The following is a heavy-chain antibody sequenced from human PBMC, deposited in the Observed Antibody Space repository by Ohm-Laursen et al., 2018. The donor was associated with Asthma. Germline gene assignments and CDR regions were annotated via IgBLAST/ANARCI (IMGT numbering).Heavy chain of an antibody. CDR3: ARLRYYDSSGYRGLFDP. Sequence: SETLSLTCTLSGASFSTYYWGWIRQPPGKGLGWIGYIYSTGSTNYNPSLESRVTISVDTSKNQFSLKLSSVTAADTAVYYCARLRYYDSSGYRGLFDPWGQGTLVTVSS. CDR2: IYSTGST. CDR1: GASFSTYY. V-gene: IGHV4-4*08. D-gene: IGHD3-22*01. J-gene: IGHJ5*02.